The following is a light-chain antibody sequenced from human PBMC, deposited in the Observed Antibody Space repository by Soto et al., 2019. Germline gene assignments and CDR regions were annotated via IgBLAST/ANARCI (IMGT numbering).Light chain of an antibody. CDR1: QSVSSSY. Sequence: EIVLTQSPGTLSLSPGERATLSCRASQSVSSSYLAWYQQEPGQAPRLLIYGASSRATGIPDRFSGSGSGTDFTLTISRLEPEDFAVYYCQQYGSSFGQGTKV. CDR3: QQYGSS. J-gene: IGKJ1*01. V-gene: IGKV3-20*01. CDR2: GAS.